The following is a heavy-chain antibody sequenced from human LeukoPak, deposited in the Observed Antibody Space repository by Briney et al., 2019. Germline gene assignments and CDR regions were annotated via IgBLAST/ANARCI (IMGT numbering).Heavy chain of an antibody. Sequence: GGSLRLSCAGSGFTFSDHYMDWVRQAPGKGLEWVSGINWNGGSTGYADSVKGRFTISRDNAKNSLYLQMNSLRAEDTALYYCARVMYYYDSSGYYPGEMGYWGQGTLVTVSS. CDR1: GFTFSDHY. D-gene: IGHD3-22*01. CDR2: INWNGGST. V-gene: IGHV3-20*04. J-gene: IGHJ4*02. CDR3: ARVMYYYDSSGYYPGEMGY.